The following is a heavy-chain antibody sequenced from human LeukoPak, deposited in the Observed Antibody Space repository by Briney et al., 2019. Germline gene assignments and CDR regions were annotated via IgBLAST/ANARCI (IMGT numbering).Heavy chain of an antibody. CDR1: GFSLNTRGVG. CDR2: IYWDDDR. CDR3: AHRKNYYDSSVFDN. D-gene: IGHD3-22*01. V-gene: IGHV2-5*02. J-gene: IGHJ4*02. Sequence: SGPTLVNPTQTLTLTCTFSGFSLNTRGVGVGWIRQPPVRALGWLALIYWDDDRRYSPSLKSRLTITKDTSKNQVVLTMTNMDPVDTATYFCAHRKNYYDSSVFDNWGQGTLVTVSS.